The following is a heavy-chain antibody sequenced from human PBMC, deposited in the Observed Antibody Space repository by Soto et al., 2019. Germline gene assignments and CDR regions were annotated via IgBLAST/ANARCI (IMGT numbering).Heavy chain of an antibody. Sequence: QVQLVESGGGVVQPGRSLRLSCAASGFTFSSYGMHWVRQAPGKGLEWVAVIWYDGSNKYYADSVKGRFTISRDNSKNTLYLQMNCLRAEDTAVYYCARRSKGADYWGQGTLVTVSS. D-gene: IGHD3-10*01. V-gene: IGHV3-33*01. CDR2: IWYDGSNK. J-gene: IGHJ4*02. CDR3: ARRSKGADY. CDR1: GFTFSSYG.